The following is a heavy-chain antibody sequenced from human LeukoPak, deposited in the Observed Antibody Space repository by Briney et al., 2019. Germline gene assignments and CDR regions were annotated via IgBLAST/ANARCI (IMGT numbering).Heavy chain of an antibody. Sequence: GGSLRLSCAASGFTFSNHWMHWVRQAPGKGLGWVSTITTSDGNTYYADSVKGRFTVSRDNSKNTLFLQMNSLRAEDTAVYYCAKDGGLWVSAHWGDSWGRGTLVTVSS. D-gene: IGHD7-27*01. J-gene: IGHJ4*02. V-gene: IGHV3-23*01. CDR2: ITTSDGNT. CDR3: AKDGGLWVSAHWGDS. CDR1: GFTFSNHW.